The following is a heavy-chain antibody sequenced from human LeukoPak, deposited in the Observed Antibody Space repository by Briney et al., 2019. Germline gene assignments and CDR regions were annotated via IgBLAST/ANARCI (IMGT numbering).Heavy chain of an antibody. D-gene: IGHD4-11*01. CDR2: IIPIFGTA. V-gene: IGHV1-69*05. Sequence: VASVKVSCKASGGTFSSYAISWVRQAPGQGLEWMGGIIPIFGTANYAQKSQGRVTITTDESTSTAYMELSSLRSEDTAVYYCARGPPQRPRAVTYYYMDVWGKGTTVTVSS. J-gene: IGHJ6*03. CDR3: ARGPPQRPRAVTYYYMDV. CDR1: GGTFSSYA.